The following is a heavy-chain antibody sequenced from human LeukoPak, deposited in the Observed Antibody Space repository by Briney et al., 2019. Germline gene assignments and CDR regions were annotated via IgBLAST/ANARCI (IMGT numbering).Heavy chain of an antibody. J-gene: IGHJ4*02. D-gene: IGHD6-13*01. CDR1: GGSISSSSYY. V-gene: IGHV4-39*01. CDR3: ARVAAAGPVDY. CDR2: IYYSGST. Sequence: SETLSLTCTVSGGSISSSSYYWGWIRQPPGKGLEWIGSIYYSGSTYYNPSLKSRVTISVDTSKNQFSLKLSSVTAADTAVYYCARVAAAGPVDYCGQGTLVTVSS.